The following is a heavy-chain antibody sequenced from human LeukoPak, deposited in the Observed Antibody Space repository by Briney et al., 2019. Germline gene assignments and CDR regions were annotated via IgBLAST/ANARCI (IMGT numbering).Heavy chain of an antibody. CDR3: ARFCSGGSCYSGNFDY. J-gene: IGHJ4*02. CDR2: IYASGST. Sequence: PSETLSLTCTVSGGSISSYYWSWIRQPAGKGLEWIGRIYASGSTNYNPSLKSRVTMSVDTSKNQFSLKLSSVTAADTAVYYCARFCSGGSCYSGNFDYWGQGTLVTVSS. D-gene: IGHD2-15*01. CDR1: GGSISSYY. V-gene: IGHV4-4*07.